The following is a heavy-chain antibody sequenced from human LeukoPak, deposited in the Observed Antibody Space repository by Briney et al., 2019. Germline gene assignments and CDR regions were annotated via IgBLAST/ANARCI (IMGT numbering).Heavy chain of an antibody. CDR2: INHSGST. J-gene: IGHJ4*02. D-gene: IGHD3-22*01. CDR3: ARGGGYYYDSSVPLDY. V-gene: IGHV4-34*01. Sequence: SETLSLTCAVYGGSFSGYYWSWIRQPPGKVLEWIGEINHSGSTYYNPSLKSRVTISVDRSKNQFSLKLSSVTAADTAVYYCARGGGYYYDSSVPLDYWGQGTLVTASS. CDR1: GGSFSGYY.